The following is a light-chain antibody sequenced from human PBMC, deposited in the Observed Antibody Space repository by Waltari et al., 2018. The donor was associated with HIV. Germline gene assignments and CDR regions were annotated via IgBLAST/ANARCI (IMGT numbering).Light chain of an antibody. CDR3: SSLTLTHSVL. V-gene: IGLV2-14*03. CDR1: ISDIGLYDF. J-gene: IGLJ3*02. Sequence: QSALAQPASVAGSPGQSITISCTGSISDIGLYDFVSWYQQYPGKAPRLLIFSFSSRPSGSSDRFSGFKSHNTATLTISDLQPEDEADYYCSSLTLTHSVLFGGGTRLTVL. CDR2: SFS.